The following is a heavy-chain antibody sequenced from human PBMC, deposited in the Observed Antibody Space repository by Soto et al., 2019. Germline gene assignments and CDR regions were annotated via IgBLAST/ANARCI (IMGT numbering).Heavy chain of an antibody. CDR3: ARVVVVAARHHGHFDY. V-gene: IGHV4-31*03. J-gene: IGHJ4*02. CDR1: GGSISGGGYY. D-gene: IGHD2-15*01. CDR2: IYYSGST. Sequence: QVQLQESGPGLVKPSQTLSLTCTVSGGSISGGGYYWSWIRQHPGKGLEWIGYIYYSGSTYYNPSLKSRVTISVDTSKNQFSLKLSSVTAADTAVYYCARVVVVAARHHGHFDYWGQGTLVTVSS.